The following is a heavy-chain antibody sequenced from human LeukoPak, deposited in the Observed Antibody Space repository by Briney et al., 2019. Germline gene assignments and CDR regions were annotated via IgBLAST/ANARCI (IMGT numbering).Heavy chain of an antibody. V-gene: IGHV4-34*01. CDR2: INHSGST. CDR3: AGGRGSLVSITDY. Sequence: SETLSLTCAVYGGSSSGYYWSWIRQPPGKGLEWIGEINHSGSTNYNPSLKSRVTISVDTSKNQFSLKLSSVTAADTAVYYCAGGRGSLVSITDYWGQGTLVTVSS. J-gene: IGHJ4*02. CDR1: GGSSSGYY. D-gene: IGHD3-10*01.